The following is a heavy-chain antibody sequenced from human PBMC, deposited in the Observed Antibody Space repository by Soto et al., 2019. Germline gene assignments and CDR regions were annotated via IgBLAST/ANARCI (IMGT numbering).Heavy chain of an antibody. Sequence: ELLTLTGTDSGGAISSSYWGWIRQPAGKGLEWIGRIYTSGSTKYNPSLKSRVTMSVDTSKNQFSLKLGSVTAADTAVYYCARGVTIFGVVTQFDYWGQGTLVTVYS. V-gene: IGHV4-4*07. CDR1: GGAISSSY. J-gene: IGHJ4*01. CDR3: ARGVTIFGVVTQFDY. D-gene: IGHD3-3*01. CDR2: IYTSGST.